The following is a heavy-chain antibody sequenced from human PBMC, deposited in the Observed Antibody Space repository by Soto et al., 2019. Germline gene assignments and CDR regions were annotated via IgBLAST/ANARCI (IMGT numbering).Heavy chain of an antibody. CDR3: PRRSTPLLWFGHYGMDV. CDR1: GYTFTSYG. V-gene: IGHV1-18*04. CDR2: IRAYNGNK. D-gene: IGHD3-10*01. Sequence: APVKVSCKASGYTFTSYGISWVRQAPGQGLEWMGWIRAYNGNKNYAQKLQGRVIMNTDTSTSTAYLELRSLRSDHTAVYYCPRRSTPLLWFGHYGMDVWGQGTTVTVSS. J-gene: IGHJ6*02.